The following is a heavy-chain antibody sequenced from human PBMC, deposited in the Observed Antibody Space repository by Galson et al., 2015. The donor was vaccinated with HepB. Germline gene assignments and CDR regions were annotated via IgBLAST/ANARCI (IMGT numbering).Heavy chain of an antibody. CDR2: IFWDDDK. CDR3: VHTIREWQTDYYYSYTHV. V-gene: IGHV2-5*02. CDR1: GFSLTTTEMS. D-gene: IGHD3-3*01. Sequence: PALVKPTQTLTLTCTFSGFSLTTTEMSVGWIRQPPGKALEWLAVIFWDDDKLFNPSLKNRLTITKYTSKNQVVLTMTNVEPVDTGAYFCVHTIREWQTDYYYSYTHVWGKGTTVTVSS. J-gene: IGHJ6*03.